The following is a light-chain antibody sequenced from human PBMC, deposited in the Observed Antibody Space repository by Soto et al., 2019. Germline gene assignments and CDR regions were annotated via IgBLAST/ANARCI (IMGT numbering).Light chain of an antibody. V-gene: IGLV2-23*01. Sequence: QSVLTQPASVSGSPGQSITISCTVTGSVVRTYNLVSWYQQHPGKVPKLIIYEASKRPSGVSNRFSGSQPGNTASLTVSGLQAEGEADYYCCSYAGDKTYVFGSGTKVTVL. J-gene: IGLJ1*01. CDR2: EAS. CDR1: GSVVRTYNL. CDR3: CSYAGDKTYV.